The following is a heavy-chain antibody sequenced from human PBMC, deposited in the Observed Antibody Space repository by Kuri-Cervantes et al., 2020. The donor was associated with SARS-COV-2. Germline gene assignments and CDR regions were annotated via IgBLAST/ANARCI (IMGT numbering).Heavy chain of an antibody. CDR3: ARGGIYDSSGYYGY. Sequence: SQTLSLTCAVSGVSVAGGTYYWAWIRQPAGKGLEWIGRIYTSGSTNYNPSLKSRVTMSVDTSKNQFSLKLSSVTAADTAVYYCARGGIYDSSGYYGYWGQGTLVTVSS. J-gene: IGHJ4*02. CDR2: IYTSGST. CDR1: GVSVAGGTYY. V-gene: IGHV4-61*02. D-gene: IGHD3-22*01.